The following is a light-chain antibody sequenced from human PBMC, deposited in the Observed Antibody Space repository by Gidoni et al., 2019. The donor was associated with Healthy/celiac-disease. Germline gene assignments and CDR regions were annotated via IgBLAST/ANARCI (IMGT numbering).Light chain of an antibody. V-gene: IGKV3-20*01. CDR1: QSVSSSY. CDR3: QQYGSSPSIT. J-gene: IGKJ5*01. CDR2: GAS. Sequence: EIVLTHSPCTLSLSPGERAPLSCRASQSVSSSYLAWYQQKPGQAPRLLIYGASSRATGIPDRFSGSGSGTDFTLTISRLEPEDFAVYYCQQYGSSPSITFGQGTRLEIK.